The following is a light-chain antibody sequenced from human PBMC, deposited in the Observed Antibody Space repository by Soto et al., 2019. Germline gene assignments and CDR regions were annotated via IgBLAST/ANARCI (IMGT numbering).Light chain of an antibody. J-gene: IGKJ1*01. CDR1: QTIYSN. Sequence: IVMTQSPATLSVSPGERATLSCRAGQTIYSNVAWYQQRPGQAPRLLIYRASTRATGVPARFSGSGSGTEFTLTISSLQSGDFALYYCQQYQNLWKFGQGTKVDIK. CDR3: QQYQNLWK. V-gene: IGKV3D-15*01. CDR2: RAS.